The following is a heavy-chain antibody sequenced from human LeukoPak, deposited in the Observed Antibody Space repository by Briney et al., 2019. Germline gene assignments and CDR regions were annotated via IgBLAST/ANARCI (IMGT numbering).Heavy chain of an antibody. J-gene: IGHJ4*02. V-gene: IGHV3-7*01. CDR3: ARDVWTGVAVSDY. Sequence: PGGSLRLSCAASGFTFSNAWMTWVRQAPGKGLEWVANIKEDGSIQYYLDSVRGRFTISRDNAKTSVYLQLNSLRADDTAVYYCARDVWTGVAVSDYWGQGTLVTVSS. CDR2: IKEDGSIQ. CDR1: GFTFSNAW. D-gene: IGHD6-19*01.